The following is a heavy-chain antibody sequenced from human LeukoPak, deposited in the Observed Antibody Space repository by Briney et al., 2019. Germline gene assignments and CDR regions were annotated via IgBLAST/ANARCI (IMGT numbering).Heavy chain of an antibody. CDR3: TTDKRDYVWGSYRPDV. CDR2: IKSKTDGGTT. D-gene: IGHD3-16*02. Sequence: GGSLRLSCAASGFTFSSAWMSWVRQAPGKGLEWVGRIKSKTDGGTTDYAAPVKGRFTISRDDSKNTLYLQMNSLKTEDTAVYYCTTDKRDYVWGSYRPDVWGQGTTVTVSS. J-gene: IGHJ6*02. CDR1: GFTFSSAW. V-gene: IGHV3-15*01.